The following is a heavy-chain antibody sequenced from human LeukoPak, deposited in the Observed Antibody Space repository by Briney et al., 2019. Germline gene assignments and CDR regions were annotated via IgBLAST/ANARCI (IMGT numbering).Heavy chain of an antibody. CDR3: ARAPRITMVRGVIYWFDP. CDR1: GYTFTSYD. Sequence: GASVKVSCKASGYTFTSYDINWVRQATGQGLEWMGWMNPNSGNTGYAQKFQGRVTITRNTSISTAYMELSSLRSEDTAVHYCARAPRITMVRGVIYWFDPWGQGTLVTVSS. D-gene: IGHD3-10*01. CDR2: MNPNSGNT. J-gene: IGHJ5*02. V-gene: IGHV1-8*03.